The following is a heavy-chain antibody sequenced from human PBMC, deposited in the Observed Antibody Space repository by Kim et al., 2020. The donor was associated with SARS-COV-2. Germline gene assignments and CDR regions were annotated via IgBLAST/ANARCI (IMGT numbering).Heavy chain of an antibody. V-gene: IGHV3-74*01. Sequence: GGSLRLSCAASGFTFNNYWMHWIRQAPGKGLVWVSRIQSDGSSPDYADSVKGRFTISRDNAKNILYLQMNSLRVEDTAVYYCVRGVELVDPWGQGTLVTVSS. D-gene: IGHD2-21*01. CDR2: IQSDGSSP. CDR3: VRGVELVDP. J-gene: IGHJ5*02. CDR1: GFTFNNYW.